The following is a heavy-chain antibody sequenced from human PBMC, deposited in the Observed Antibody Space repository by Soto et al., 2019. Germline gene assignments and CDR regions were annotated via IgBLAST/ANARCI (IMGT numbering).Heavy chain of an antibody. D-gene: IGHD7-27*01. CDR2: INHSGST. Sequence: QVQLQQWGAGLLKPSETLSLTCAVYGGSFSGYYWSWIRQPPGKGLEWIGEINHSGSTNYNPSLKSRVTISVDTSKSQFSLKLSSVTAADTAVYYCARGLKLGRRPDRFDYWGQGTLVTVSS. CDR3: ARGLKLGRRPDRFDY. V-gene: IGHV4-34*01. J-gene: IGHJ4*02. CDR1: GGSFSGYY.